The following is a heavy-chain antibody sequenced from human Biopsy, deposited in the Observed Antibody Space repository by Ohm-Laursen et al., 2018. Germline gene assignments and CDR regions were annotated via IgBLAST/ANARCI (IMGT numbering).Heavy chain of an antibody. J-gene: IGHJ6*02. CDR2: MNTNSGNT. CDR1: GYTFNTYD. D-gene: IGHD3-16*01. Sequence: SVKVSCKASGYTFNTYDINWVRQAAGQGPEWMGWMNTNSGNTGFAQKFQGRITMTRSTSITTAYMELTNLRSEDTAVYYCAREGAFGDTDAYYGLDVWGLGTTVTVSS. CDR3: AREGAFGDTDAYYGLDV. V-gene: IGHV1-8*01.